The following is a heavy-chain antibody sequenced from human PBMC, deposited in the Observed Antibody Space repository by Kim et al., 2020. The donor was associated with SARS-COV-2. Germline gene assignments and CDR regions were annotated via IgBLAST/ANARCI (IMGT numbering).Heavy chain of an antibody. V-gene: IGHV3-49*04. CDR3: VRVDCSSVSCYGDDYRNYYGMDV. CDR1: GFTFREFP. CDR2: IRSTIYGGTT. J-gene: IGHJ6*02. Sequence: GGSLRLSCLSSGFTFREFPMAWVRQAPGKGLEWIGFIRSTIYGGTTEYAASVRGRFIISRDDSKNIAHLQMNSLKTEDTGVYYCVRVDCSSVSCYGDDYRNYYGMDVWGQETTVIVSS. D-gene: IGHD2-2*01.